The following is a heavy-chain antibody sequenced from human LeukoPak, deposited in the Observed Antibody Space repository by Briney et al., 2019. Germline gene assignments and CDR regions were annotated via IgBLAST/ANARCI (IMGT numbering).Heavy chain of an antibody. CDR3: ASMKLGYCSGGSCLNAFDI. J-gene: IGHJ3*02. CDR2: IYYSGST. V-gene: IGHV4-31*03. D-gene: IGHD2-15*01. Sequence: PSQTLSLTCTVSGGSISSGGYSWSWIRQHPGKGLEWIGYIYYSGSTYYNPSLKSRVTISVDTSKNQFSLKLSSVTAADTAVYYCASMKLGYCSGGSCLNAFDIWGQGTMVTVSS. CDR1: GGSISSGGYS.